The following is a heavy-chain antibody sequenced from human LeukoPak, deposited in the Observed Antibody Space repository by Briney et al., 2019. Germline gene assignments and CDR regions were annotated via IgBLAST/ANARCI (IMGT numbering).Heavy chain of an antibody. CDR2: IYYSGST. Sequence: PSETLSLTCTVSGGSISSSSYYRGWIRQPPGKGLEWLGSIYYSGSTYYNPSLKSRVTISVNTSKNQFSLKMSSLTAEYTAVYYCARHLLVAVIVGEGYFDYWGQGTLVTVSS. CDR1: GGSISSSSYY. CDR3: ARHLLVAVIVGEGYFDY. J-gene: IGHJ4*02. V-gene: IGHV4-39*01. D-gene: IGHD1-26*01.